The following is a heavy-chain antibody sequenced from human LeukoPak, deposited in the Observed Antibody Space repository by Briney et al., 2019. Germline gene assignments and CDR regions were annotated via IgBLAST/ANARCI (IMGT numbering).Heavy chain of an antibody. Sequence: GGSLRLSCAASGFTFSSYWMHWVRQAPGKGLVWVSRINSDGSSTSYADSVKGRFTISRDNAKNALYLQMNSLRAEDTAVYYCARDAQEGGPDYWGQGTLVTVSS. CDR2: INSDGSST. J-gene: IGHJ4*02. CDR1: GFTFSSYW. V-gene: IGHV3-74*01. CDR3: ARDAQEGGPDY.